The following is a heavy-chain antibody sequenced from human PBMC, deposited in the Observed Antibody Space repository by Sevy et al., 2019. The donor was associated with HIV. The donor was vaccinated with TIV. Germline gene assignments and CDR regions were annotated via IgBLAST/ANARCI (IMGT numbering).Heavy chain of an antibody. D-gene: IGHD3-10*01. CDR1: GFTFSSYA. J-gene: IGHJ4*02. Sequence: GGSLRLSCAASGFTFSSYAMHWVRQAPGKGLEWVAVISYDGSNKYYADSVKGRFTISRDNSKNTLYLQMNSLRAEDTAVYYCTRDANDYYGSGRYPDYWGQGTLVTVSS. CDR2: ISYDGSNK. V-gene: IGHV3-30-3*01. CDR3: TRDANDYYGSGRYPDY.